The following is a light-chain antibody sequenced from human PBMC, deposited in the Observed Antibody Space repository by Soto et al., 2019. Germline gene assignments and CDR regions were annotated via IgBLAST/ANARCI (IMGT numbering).Light chain of an antibody. CDR3: QQYNKWPFWT. V-gene: IGKV3-15*01. J-gene: IGKJ1*01. CDR2: GAS. Sequence: EIVMTQSPATLSVSPGERATLSCRASQSVSNNLVWYQQKPGQAPRLLIYGASTRATGIPDRFSGSGSGTEFTLTIRSLQSEDFAVYYCQQYNKWPFWTFGQGTKVEIK. CDR1: QSVSNN.